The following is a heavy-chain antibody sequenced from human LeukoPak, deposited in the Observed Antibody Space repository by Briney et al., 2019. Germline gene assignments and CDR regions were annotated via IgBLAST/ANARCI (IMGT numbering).Heavy chain of an antibody. V-gene: IGHV3-7*03. J-gene: IGHJ4*02. CDR2: IKQDGSEK. D-gene: IGHD1-1*01. CDR3: ARDLWDIRALDVFDC. Sequence: GGSLRLYCAASGFSLSNYWMSWVRQAPGKGLEWVANIKQDGSEKKYVDSVKGRFTISRDNAKNSLYLQMNSLRAEDTALYYCARDLWDIRALDVFDCWGQGTLVTVSS. CDR1: GFSLSNYW.